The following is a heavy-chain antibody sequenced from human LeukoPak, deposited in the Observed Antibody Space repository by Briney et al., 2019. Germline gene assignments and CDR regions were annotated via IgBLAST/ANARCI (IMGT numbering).Heavy chain of an antibody. CDR2: ISSSSSYI. Sequence: GGSLRLSCTASGFTLRNYWMHWVRQAPGKGLEWVSSISSSSSYIYYADSLKGRFTISRDNAKNSLYLQMNSLRAEDTAVYYCAITIFGVVQPIPYYWGQGTLVTVSS. J-gene: IGHJ4*02. CDR1: GFTLRNYW. V-gene: IGHV3-21*01. D-gene: IGHD3-3*01. CDR3: AITIFGVVQPIPYY.